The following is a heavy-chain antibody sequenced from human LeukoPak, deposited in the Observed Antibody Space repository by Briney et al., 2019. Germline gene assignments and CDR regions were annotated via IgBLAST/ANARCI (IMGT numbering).Heavy chain of an antibody. CDR1: GFTFSFYS. D-gene: IGHD3-10*01. J-gene: IGHJ6*02. CDR2: ISSSSSTI. Sequence: GGSLRLSCAASGFTFSFYSMNWVRQAPGKGLEWVSYISSSSSTIYYADSVKGRFTISRGNAMNSLYLQMSSLRAEDTAVYYCARDLLWFGELAPALDVWGQGTTVTVS. CDR3: ARDLLWFGELAPALDV. V-gene: IGHV3-48*04.